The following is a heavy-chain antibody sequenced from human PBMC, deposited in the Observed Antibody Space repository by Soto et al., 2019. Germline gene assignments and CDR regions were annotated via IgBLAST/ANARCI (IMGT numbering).Heavy chain of an antibody. V-gene: IGHV3-21*01. CDR3: ASDPLWFGEIGDFDS. J-gene: IGHJ5*01. Sequence: EVQLVESGGGLIKRGGSLRLSCAASGFTFSSHAMNWVRQAPGKGLEWVSSIDNGSSFIYYADSVKGRFTISRDNAKNSLYLQMSSLRAEDTAVYYCASDPLWFGEIGDFDSWGQGALVTVSS. D-gene: IGHD3-10*01. CDR2: IDNGSSFI. CDR1: GFTFSSHA.